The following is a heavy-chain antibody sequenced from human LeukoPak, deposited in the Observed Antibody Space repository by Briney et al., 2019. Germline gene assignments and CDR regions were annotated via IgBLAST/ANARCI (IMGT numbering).Heavy chain of an antibody. CDR2: VKSDGTAT. J-gene: IGHJ4*02. CDR3: VRKFATGD. V-gene: IGHV3-74*01. Sequence: GGSLRLSCAASGFTFSSHLMHWVRQAQGTGLVWVSSVKSDGTATNYANSVKGRFTISRDNAKNTLYLQMNSLRVEDTAVYYCVRKFATGDWGQGTLVTVSS. D-gene: IGHD1-14*01. CDR1: GFTFSSHL.